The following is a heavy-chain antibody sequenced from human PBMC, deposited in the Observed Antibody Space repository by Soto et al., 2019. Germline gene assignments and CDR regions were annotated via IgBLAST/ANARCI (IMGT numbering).Heavy chain of an antibody. CDR2: INAGNGNT. CDR3: ARGGVRKGGSYYFDY. D-gene: IGHD1-26*01. J-gene: IGHJ4*02. Sequence: ASVKVSCKASGYTFTSYAMHWVRQAPGQRLEWMGWINAGNGNTKYSQKFQGRVTITRDTSASTAYMELSSLRSEDTAVYYCARGGVRKGGSYYFDYWGQGTLVTVSS. CDR1: GYTFTSYA. V-gene: IGHV1-3*01.